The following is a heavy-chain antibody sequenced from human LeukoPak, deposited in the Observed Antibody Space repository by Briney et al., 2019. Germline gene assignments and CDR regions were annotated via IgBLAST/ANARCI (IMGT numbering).Heavy chain of an antibody. CDR3: ASVGGGFVAGYYGANYYYGMDV. Sequence: SQTLSLTCAVSGGSISSGGYSWSWIRQPPGKGLEWIGYIYHSGSTYYNPSLKSRVTISVDRSKNQFSLKLSSVTAADTAVYYCASVGGGFVAGYYGANYYYGMDVWGKGTTVTVSS. J-gene: IGHJ6*04. D-gene: IGHD3-9*01. V-gene: IGHV4-30-2*01. CDR1: GGSISSGGYS. CDR2: IYHSGST.